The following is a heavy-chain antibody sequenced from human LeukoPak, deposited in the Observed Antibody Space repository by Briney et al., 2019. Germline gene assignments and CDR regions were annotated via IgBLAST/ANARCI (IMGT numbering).Heavy chain of an antibody. J-gene: IGHJ4*02. CDR3: AKGAYDYIEMGYFDD. D-gene: IGHD5-12*01. Sequence: PGGSLRPSCAASGFRFSNFAMSWVRQAPGKGLEWVSLIIGSSGDTLYADSVKGRFTISRDISKNRLYLQMNSLRAEDTALYYCAKGAYDYIEMGYFDDWGQGTLVTVSS. CDR2: IIGSSGDT. V-gene: IGHV3-23*01. CDR1: GFRFSNFA.